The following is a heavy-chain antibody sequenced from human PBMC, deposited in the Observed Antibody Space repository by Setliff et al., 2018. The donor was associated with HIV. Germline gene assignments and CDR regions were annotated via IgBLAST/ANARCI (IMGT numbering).Heavy chain of an antibody. CDR1: GFTFSSYA. V-gene: IGHV3-33*08. J-gene: IGHJ3*02. D-gene: IGHD6-19*01. CDR2: IWYDGSNK. Sequence: PGGSLRLSCAASGFTFSSYAMHWVRQAPGKGLEWVAVIWYDGSNKYYADSVKGRFAVSRDNAQNSLYLHMNSLRAEDTAVYYCARCRLSGVAGIEIILDSFDMWGQGTRVTVSS. CDR3: ARCRLSGVAGIEIILDSFDM.